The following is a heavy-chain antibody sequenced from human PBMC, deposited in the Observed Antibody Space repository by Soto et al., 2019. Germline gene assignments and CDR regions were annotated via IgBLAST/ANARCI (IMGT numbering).Heavy chain of an antibody. D-gene: IGHD1-7*01. J-gene: IGHJ4*02. CDR1: GFTFSSYA. CDR3: ANTPPRLDLEPVDY. V-gene: IGHV3-23*01. CDR2: ISGSGGST. Sequence: GGSLRLSCAASGFTFSSYAMSWVRQAPGKGLEWVSAISGSGGSTYYADSVKGRFTISRDNSKNTLYLQMNSLRAEDTAVYYCANTPPRLDLEPVDYWGQGTLVTVSS.